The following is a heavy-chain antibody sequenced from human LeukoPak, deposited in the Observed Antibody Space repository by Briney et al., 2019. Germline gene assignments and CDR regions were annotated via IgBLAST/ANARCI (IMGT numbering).Heavy chain of an antibody. CDR2: VSHSGST. Sequence: PSETLSLTCSVSGGSINNHYWSWIRQPPGRGLEWIGFVSHSGSTNYNPSFKGRVTISVDTSDNQFSLRVNSVTAADTAVYYCARLSRIAAAGAYDYHSLDVWGQGTTVTVSS. J-gene: IGHJ6*02. CDR1: GGSINNHY. CDR3: ARLSRIAAAGAYDYHSLDV. V-gene: IGHV4-59*11. D-gene: IGHD6-13*01.